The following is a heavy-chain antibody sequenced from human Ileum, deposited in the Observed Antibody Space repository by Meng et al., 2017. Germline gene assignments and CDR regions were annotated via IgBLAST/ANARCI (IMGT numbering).Heavy chain of an antibody. Sequence: QVQLQEWGPGLGGPSGTLSLTCAVSSGAISSNTYRSWVRQPPGKGLEWIGQISHSGSAYYNPSLKSRVTMSVDKSKSQFSLMLTSVTAADTAIYYCARHGGYSQDFWGQGTLVTVSS. CDR3: ARHGGYSQDF. J-gene: IGHJ4*02. D-gene: IGHD4-23*01. CDR2: ISHSGSA. V-gene: IGHV4-4*02. CDR1: SGAISSNTY.